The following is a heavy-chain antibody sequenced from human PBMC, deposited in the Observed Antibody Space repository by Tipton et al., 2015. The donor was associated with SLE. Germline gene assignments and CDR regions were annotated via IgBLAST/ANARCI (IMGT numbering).Heavy chain of an antibody. CDR3: ARGLSQDN. Sequence: TLSLTCTVSGGSIGSSYWCWIRQSPGKGLEWIGYINYSGSTNYNPSLKGRVTISVDTSKNQFSLMLTSVTAADTAVYYCARGLSQDNWGQGTLVTVSS. J-gene: IGHJ4*02. V-gene: IGHV4-59*01. CDR2: INYSGST. CDR1: GGSIGSSY.